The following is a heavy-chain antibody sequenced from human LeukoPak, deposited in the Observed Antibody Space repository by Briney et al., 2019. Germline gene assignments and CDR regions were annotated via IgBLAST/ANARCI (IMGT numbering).Heavy chain of an antibody. V-gene: IGHV3-20*04. D-gene: IGHD3-3*01. CDR3: ARDRYDFWSGYLGYYFDY. Sequence: GGSLRLSCAVSGFTFDDYGMSWVRQAPGKGLEWVSGINWNGGSTGYADSVKGRFTISRDNAKNSLYLQMNSLRAEDTAVYYCARDRYDFWSGYLGYYFDYWGQGTLVTVSS. CDR2: INWNGGST. CDR1: GFTFDDYG. J-gene: IGHJ4*02.